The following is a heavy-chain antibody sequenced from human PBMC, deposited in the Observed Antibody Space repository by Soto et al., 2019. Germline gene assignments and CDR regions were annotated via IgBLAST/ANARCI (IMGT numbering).Heavy chain of an antibody. Sequence: QVQLQESGPGLVKPSQTLSLTCTVSGGSISSGGYYWSWIRQHPGKGLEWIGYIYYSGSTYYNPSLKSRVTISVDTSKNQFSLKLSSVTAADTAVYYCARAKYYYDSSGYPKLDPRGRYFDLWGRGTLVTVSS. V-gene: IGHV4-31*03. CDR3: ARAKYYYDSSGYPKLDPRGRYFDL. CDR1: GGSISSGGYY. D-gene: IGHD3-22*01. J-gene: IGHJ2*01. CDR2: IYYSGST.